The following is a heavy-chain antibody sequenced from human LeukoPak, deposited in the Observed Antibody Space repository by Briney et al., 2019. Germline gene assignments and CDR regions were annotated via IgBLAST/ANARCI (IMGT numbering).Heavy chain of an antibody. Sequence: SETLSLTCTVSGGSISSYYWSWIRQPPGKGLEWIAYIYYRGSTNYNPSLKSRVTISVDTSKNQFSLKLSSVTAADTAVYYCARRTAGTGPFDYWGQGTLVTVSS. CDR1: GGSISSYY. D-gene: IGHD1-1*01. CDR2: IYYRGST. V-gene: IGHV4-59*08. J-gene: IGHJ4*02. CDR3: ARRTAGTGPFDY.